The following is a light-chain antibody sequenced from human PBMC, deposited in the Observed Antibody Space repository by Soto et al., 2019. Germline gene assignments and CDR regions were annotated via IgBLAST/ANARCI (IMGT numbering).Light chain of an antibody. CDR3: QQYNKWPRT. CDR1: QSVNIN. Sequence: PATLSVSPGERATLSCRASQSVNINLAWYQQKPGQAPRLLIFGASSRANGIPARFSGSGSGTEFTLTISNLQTEDFAVYYCQQYNKWPRTFGQGTKVDIK. CDR2: GAS. V-gene: IGKV3-15*01. J-gene: IGKJ1*01.